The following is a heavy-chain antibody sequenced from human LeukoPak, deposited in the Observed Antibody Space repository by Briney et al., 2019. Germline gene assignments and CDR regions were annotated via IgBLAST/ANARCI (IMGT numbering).Heavy chain of an antibody. CDR3: ARVVSTMIVRGNWFDP. Sequence: PGGSLRLSCAASGFTFSSYAMSWVRQAPGKGLEWVSAISGSGGSTYYADSVKGRFTISRDNSKNTLYLQMNSLRSEDMAVYYCARVVSTMIVRGNWFDPWGQGTLVTVSS. CDR2: ISGSGGST. CDR1: GFTFSSYA. D-gene: IGHD3-22*01. J-gene: IGHJ5*02. V-gene: IGHV3-23*01.